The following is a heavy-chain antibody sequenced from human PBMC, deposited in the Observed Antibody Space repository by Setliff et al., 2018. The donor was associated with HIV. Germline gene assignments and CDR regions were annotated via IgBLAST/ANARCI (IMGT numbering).Heavy chain of an antibody. V-gene: IGHV4-34*01. CDR1: GGSFSDYY. J-gene: IGHJ3*02. Sequence: PSETLSLTCALYGGSFSDYYWSWIRQPPGMGLEWIGEVNRGRRTNYNSSLKSRVTISIDTSRNQFSLTVTSVTAADTAVYFCARGLGADTDFNFFNIWGQGTLVTVSS. CDR3: ARGLGADTDFNFFNI. CDR2: VNRGRRT. D-gene: IGHD3-16*01.